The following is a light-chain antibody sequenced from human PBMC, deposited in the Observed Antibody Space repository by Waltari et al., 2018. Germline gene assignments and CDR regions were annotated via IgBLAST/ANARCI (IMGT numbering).Light chain of an antibody. J-gene: IGKJ1*01. CDR2: HAS. Sequence: EIVLTQSPGTVSLSPGDRDPFSCGARQSVRIYLPWYQQKPGQAPRLLISHASSRATGIPDRFSGSGSGTDFRLTISRLEPEDFAMYYCQQYVESPATFGQGTKVEIK. V-gene: IGKV3-20*01. CDR3: QQYVESPAT. CDR1: QSVRIY.